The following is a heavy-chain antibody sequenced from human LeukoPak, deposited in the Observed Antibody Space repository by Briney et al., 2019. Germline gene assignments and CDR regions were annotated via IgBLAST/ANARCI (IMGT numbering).Heavy chain of an antibody. V-gene: IGHV1-8*01. CDR2: MNPNSGNT. J-gene: IGHJ4*02. CDR1: GYTFTSYD. CDR3: ARGDALRNLVDY. Sequence: ASVKVSCKASGYTFTSYDINWVRQATGQGLEWMGWMNPNSGNTGYAQKFQGRVTMTRNTSISTAYMELSSLRSEDTAVYYCARGDALRNLVDYWGQGILVTVSS.